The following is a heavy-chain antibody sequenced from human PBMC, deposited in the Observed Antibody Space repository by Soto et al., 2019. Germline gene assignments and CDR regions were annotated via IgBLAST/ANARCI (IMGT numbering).Heavy chain of an antibody. D-gene: IGHD3-22*01. CDR2: ISSSSSYI. Sequence: PGGSLRLSCAASGFTFSSYSMNWVRQAPGKGLEWVSSISSSSSYIYYADSVKGRFTISRDNAKNSLYLQMNSLRAEDTAVYYCARENHYYDSSGYYSGMDVWGQGTTVTVS. V-gene: IGHV3-21*01. CDR3: ARENHYYDSSGYYSGMDV. J-gene: IGHJ6*02. CDR1: GFTFSSYS.